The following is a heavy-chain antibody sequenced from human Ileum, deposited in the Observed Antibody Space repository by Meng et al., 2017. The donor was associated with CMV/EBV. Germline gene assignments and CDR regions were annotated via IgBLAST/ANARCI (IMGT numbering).Heavy chain of an antibody. CDR2: IHISGAT. D-gene: IGHD1-1*01. Sequence: QVQLQESGPGLVKPSQTLSLTCTVSGVSISSGDYYWSWIRQPAGKGLEWIGRIHISGATNYNPSLKSRVTMSVDTSKNQFSLKVRSVTAADTAVYYCAREMSRTGFFDYWGQGNLVTVSS. J-gene: IGHJ4*02. CDR3: AREMSRTGFFDY. CDR1: GVSISSGDYY. V-gene: IGHV4-61*02.